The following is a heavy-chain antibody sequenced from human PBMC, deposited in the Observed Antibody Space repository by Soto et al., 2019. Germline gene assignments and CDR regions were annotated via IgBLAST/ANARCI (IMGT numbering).Heavy chain of an antibody. CDR1: GFTFSSYG. CDR2: IWYDGSNK. Sequence: GGSLRLSCAASGFTFSSYGMHWVRQAPGKGLEWVAVIWYDGSNKYYADSVKGRFTISRDNSKNTLYLQMNSLRAEDTAVYYCARDMEAVAFGGVIVFDYWGQGTLVTVSS. J-gene: IGHJ4*02. V-gene: IGHV3-33*01. CDR3: ARDMEAVAFGGVIVFDY. D-gene: IGHD3-16*02.